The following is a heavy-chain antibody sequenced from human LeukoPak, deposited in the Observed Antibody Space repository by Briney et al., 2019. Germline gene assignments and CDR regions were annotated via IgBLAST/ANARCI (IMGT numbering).Heavy chain of an antibody. V-gene: IGHV4-34*01. J-gene: IGHJ6*02. CDR2: INHSGST. D-gene: IGHD2-15*01. CDR3: ARGWYCSGGSCYYLPNYYYYGMDV. Sequence: SETLSLTCAVYGGSSSGYYWSWIRQPPGKGLEWIGEINHSGSTNYNPSLKSRVTISVDTSKNQFSLKLSSVTAADTAVYYCARGWYCSGGSCYYLPNYYYYGMDVWGQGTTVTVSS. CDR1: GGSSSGYY.